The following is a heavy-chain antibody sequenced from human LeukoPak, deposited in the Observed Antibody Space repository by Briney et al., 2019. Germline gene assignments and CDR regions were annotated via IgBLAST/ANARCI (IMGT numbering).Heavy chain of an antibody. CDR3: ASVPILTGYYMSY. V-gene: IGHV3-33*01. CDR1: GFTFSWNG. Sequence: SGGSLRLSCAASGFTFSWNGMHWVRQAPGKGLEWVAVIWNDGSTKNYADSVKGRFTISRDNSKNTLYLQMNSLRAEDTAVYYCASVPILTGYYMSYWGQGTLVTVSS. CDR2: IWNDGSTK. D-gene: IGHD3-9*01. J-gene: IGHJ4*02.